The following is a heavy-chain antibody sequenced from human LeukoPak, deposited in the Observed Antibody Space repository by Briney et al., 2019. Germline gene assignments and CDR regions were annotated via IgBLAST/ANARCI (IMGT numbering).Heavy chain of an antibody. V-gene: IGHV4-59*01. CDR2: IHYSGST. Sequence: PSETLSLTCTVSGGSISSYYWSWIRQPPGKGLEWIGYIHYSGSTNYNPSLKGRVTISVDTSKNQFSLKLSSVTAADTAVYYCAREPSYLGGWGQGTLVTVSS. J-gene: IGHJ4*02. CDR3: AREPSYLGG. CDR1: GGSISSYY.